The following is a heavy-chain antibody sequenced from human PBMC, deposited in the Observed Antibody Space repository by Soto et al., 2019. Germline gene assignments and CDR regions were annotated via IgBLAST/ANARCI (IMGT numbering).Heavy chain of an antibody. CDR2: IHNDGSRT. Sequence: PGGSLRLSCAASGFSFGSFWMHWARQAPGKGLVWVAHIHNDGSRTSYADSVKGRFTISRDNAKNTLYLQMNSLRAEDTAMYYCARDFGEVGSTAAFDIWGQGTMVTVSS. CDR1: GFSFGSFW. J-gene: IGHJ3*02. D-gene: IGHD1-26*01. V-gene: IGHV3-74*01. CDR3: ARDFGEVGSTAAFDI.